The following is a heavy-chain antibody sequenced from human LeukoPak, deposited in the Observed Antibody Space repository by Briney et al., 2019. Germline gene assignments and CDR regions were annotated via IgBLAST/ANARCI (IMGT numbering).Heavy chain of an antibody. V-gene: IGHV1-2*02. CDR1: GYTFTGYY. CDR3: ARDNGDYWFDY. Sequence: ASVKVSCKASGYTFTGYYTHWVRQAPGQGLEWMGWINPNSGGTNYAQKFQGRVTMTRDTSISTAYTELTRLRSDDTAVYYCARDNGDYWFDYWGQGTLVTVSS. D-gene: IGHD4-17*01. CDR2: INPNSGGT. J-gene: IGHJ4*02.